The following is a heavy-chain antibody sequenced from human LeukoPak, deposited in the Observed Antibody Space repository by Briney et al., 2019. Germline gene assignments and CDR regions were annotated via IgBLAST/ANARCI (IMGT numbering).Heavy chain of an antibody. CDR3: ARSGSGSYDY. J-gene: IGHJ4*02. V-gene: IGHV3-66*01. CDR2: IYSGGST. D-gene: IGHD1-26*01. Sequence: GGSLRLSCGASGFTVSSNYMSWVPQAPGKGLEWVSIIYSGGSTYYADSVKGRFTISRDNSKNTLYLQMNSLRAEDTAVYYCARSGSGSYDYWGQGTLVTVSS. CDR1: GFTVSSNY.